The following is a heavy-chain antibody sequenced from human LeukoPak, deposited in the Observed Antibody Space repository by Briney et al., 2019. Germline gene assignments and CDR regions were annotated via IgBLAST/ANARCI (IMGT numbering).Heavy chain of an antibody. J-gene: IGHJ4*02. CDR3: ATQIAAQNYFDY. CDR1: GYFISSGYY. D-gene: IGHD6-13*01. Sequence: SETLSLTCAVSGYFISSGYYWGWIRQPPGKGLEWIGSIYHSGSTYYNPSLKSRVTISVDTSKNQFSLKLSSVTAADTAVYYCATQIAAQNYFDYWGQGTLVTVSS. V-gene: IGHV4-38-2*01. CDR2: IYHSGST.